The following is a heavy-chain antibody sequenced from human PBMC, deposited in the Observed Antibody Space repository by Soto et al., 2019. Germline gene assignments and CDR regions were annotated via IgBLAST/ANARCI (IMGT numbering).Heavy chain of an antibody. J-gene: IGHJ4*02. CDR1: GFTFSSYA. CDR3: ARVGIVGASAFDY. V-gene: IGHV3-30-3*01. Sequence: QVQLVESGGGVVQPGRSLRLSCAASGFTFSSYAMHWVRQAPGKGLEWVAVISSDGSSKYYADSVKGRFTIYRDNSKNTLYLQMNSLRAEDTAIFYCARVGIVGASAFDYWGQGTLVTVSS. D-gene: IGHD1-26*01. CDR2: ISSDGSSK.